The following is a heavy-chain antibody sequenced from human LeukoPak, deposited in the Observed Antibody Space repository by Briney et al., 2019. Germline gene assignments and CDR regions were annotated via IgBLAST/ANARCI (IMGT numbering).Heavy chain of an antibody. CDR3: ATADWESFYFDS. D-gene: IGHD1-26*01. CDR2: INHSGST. V-gene: IGHV4-34*01. CDR1: GGSFSGYY. J-gene: IGHJ4*02. Sequence: PSETLSLTCAVYGGSFSGYYWSWIRQPPGKGLEWIGEINHSGSTNYNPSLKSRVTISVDTSKNQFSLRLSSVTAADTAVYYCATADWESFYFDSWGQGALVAVSS.